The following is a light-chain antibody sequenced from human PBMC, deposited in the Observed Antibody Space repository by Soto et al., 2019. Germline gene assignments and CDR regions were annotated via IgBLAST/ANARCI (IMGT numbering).Light chain of an antibody. V-gene: IGKV2-28*01. Sequence: DIVMIQSPLSLPVTPGEPASISCRSNQSLLHTNGYTYLDWFLQKPGQSPQLLIYLGSTRASGVPDRFSGSGSGTDFTLQISRVEAEDVGVYYCMQALQTPWTFGQGTKVEIK. CDR2: LGS. CDR3: MQALQTPWT. J-gene: IGKJ1*01. CDR1: QSLLHTNGYTY.